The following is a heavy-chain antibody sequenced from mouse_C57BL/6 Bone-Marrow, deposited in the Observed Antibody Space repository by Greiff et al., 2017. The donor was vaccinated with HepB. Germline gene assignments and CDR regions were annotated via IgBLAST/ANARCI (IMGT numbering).Heavy chain of an antibody. CDR2: IRSKSSNYAT. CDR1: GFTFNTYA. J-gene: IGHJ1*03. Sequence: DVHLVESGGGLVQPKGSLKLSCAASGFTFNTYAMHWVRQAPGKGLEWVARIRSKSSNYATYYADSVKDRFTISRDDSQSMLYLQMNNLKTEDTAMYYWVRERGYYVGFDVWGTGTTVTVSS. CDR3: VRERGYYVGFDV. V-gene: IGHV10-3*01. D-gene: IGHD2-3*01.